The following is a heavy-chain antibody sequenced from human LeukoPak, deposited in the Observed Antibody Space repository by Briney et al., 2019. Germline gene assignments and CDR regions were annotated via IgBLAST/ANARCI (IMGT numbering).Heavy chain of an antibody. V-gene: IGHV3-30*18. Sequence: GGSLRLSCAASGFTFSTYGMNWVRQAPGKGLEWVSVISFDGSAKYYADSVKGRFTISRDNSKNTLYLQMTSLRAEDTAVYYCAKDRVTAAGYYFDYWGQGTLVTVSS. CDR2: ISFDGSAK. D-gene: IGHD6-13*01. J-gene: IGHJ4*02. CDR1: GFTFSTYG. CDR3: AKDRVTAAGYYFDY.